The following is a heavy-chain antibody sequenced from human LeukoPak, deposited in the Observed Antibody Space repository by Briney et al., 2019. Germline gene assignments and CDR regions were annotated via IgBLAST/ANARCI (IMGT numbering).Heavy chain of an antibody. CDR1: GFTFSIDW. CDR3: AGGGGMLG. CDR2: INTDGSGA. V-gene: IGHV3-74*01. D-gene: IGHD3-10*02. J-gene: IGHJ4*02. Sequence: PGGSLRLSCAASGFTFSIDWMHWVRQAPGKGLVWVSRINTDGSGANYADSVKGRFTISRDNAKNTLYLQMNSLRAEDTALYYCAGGGGMLGWGQGTLVTVSS.